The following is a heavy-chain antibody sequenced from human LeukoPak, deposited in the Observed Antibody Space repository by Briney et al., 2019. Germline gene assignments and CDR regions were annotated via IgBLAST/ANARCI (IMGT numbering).Heavy chain of an antibody. D-gene: IGHD6-6*01. CDR1: GGSISSYY. Sequence: SETLSLTCTVPGGSISSYYWSWIRQPPGKGLEWIGYIYNSGSTNYNPSLKSRVTISVDTSKNQFSLKLSSVTAADTAVYYCARDLGYSRSSAYYYGMDVWGQGTTVTVSS. CDR3: ARDLGYSRSSAYYYGMDV. J-gene: IGHJ6*02. V-gene: IGHV4-59*01. CDR2: IYNSGST.